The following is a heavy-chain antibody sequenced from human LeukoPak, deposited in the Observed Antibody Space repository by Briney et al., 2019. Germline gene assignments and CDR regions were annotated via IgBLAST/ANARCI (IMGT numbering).Heavy chain of an antibody. Sequence: GGSLRLSCSASGFTFSSYAMHWVRQAPGKGLEYVSAISSNGGSTYYADSVKGRFTISRDNSKNTLYLQMSSLGAVDTAMYYCVKGKEAAAGRGFDYWGQGTLVTVSS. D-gene: IGHD6-13*01. J-gene: IGHJ4*02. CDR3: VKGKEAAAGRGFDY. V-gene: IGHV3-64D*06. CDR1: GFTFSSYA. CDR2: ISSNGGST.